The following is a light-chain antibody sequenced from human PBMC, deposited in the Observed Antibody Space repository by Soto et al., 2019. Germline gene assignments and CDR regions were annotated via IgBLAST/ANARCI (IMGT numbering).Light chain of an antibody. CDR3: QQYGSAPFT. CDR2: DAS. CDR1: QSVGSNY. J-gene: IGKJ3*01. V-gene: IGKV3-20*01. Sequence: DIVLTQSPGTLSLSPGERATLSCRASQSVGSNYLAWFQQKPGQAPRLLIYDASSRATGIPDRFSGSGSGTDFTLTISRLEPEDFAVYYCQQYGSAPFTFGPGTKVDIK.